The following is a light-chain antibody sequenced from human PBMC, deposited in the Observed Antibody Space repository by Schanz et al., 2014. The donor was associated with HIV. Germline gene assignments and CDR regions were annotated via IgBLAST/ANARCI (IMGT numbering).Light chain of an antibody. CDR3: SSYTSSSTLG. CDR2: DVS. J-gene: IGLJ3*02. Sequence: QSALTQPASVSGSPGQSITISCTGTSSDVGGYNYVSWYQQHPGKAPKLMIYDVSNRPSGVSNRFSGSKSGNTASLTIFDLQPEDEADYYCSSYTSSSTLGFGGGTKLTVL. V-gene: IGLV2-14*03. CDR1: SSDVGGYNY.